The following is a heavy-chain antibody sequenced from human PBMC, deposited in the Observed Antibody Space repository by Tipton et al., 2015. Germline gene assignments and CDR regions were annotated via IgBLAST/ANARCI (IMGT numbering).Heavy chain of an antibody. V-gene: IGHV3-23*01. CDR3: ARVGVRGVIIPYFDY. CDR2: LSGSGNST. Sequence: SLRLSCVGSGFTFKNAWMTWVRQAPGKGLEWVSALSGSGNSTYYADSVKGRFTISRDNSKNTLYLQMNSLTAEDTALYYCARVGVRGVIIPYFDYWGQGTLVTVSS. J-gene: IGHJ4*02. D-gene: IGHD3-10*01. CDR1: GFTFKNAW.